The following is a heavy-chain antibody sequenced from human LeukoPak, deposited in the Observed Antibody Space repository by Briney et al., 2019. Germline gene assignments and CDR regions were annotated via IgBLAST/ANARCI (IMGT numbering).Heavy chain of an antibody. Sequence: RSLRLSCAASGFTFSSYGMHWVRQAPGKGLEWVAVIWYDGSNKYYADSVKGRFTISRDNSKNTLYLQMNSLRAEDTAVYYCATATAYYYMDVWGKGTTVTVSS. D-gene: IGHD2-15*01. J-gene: IGHJ6*03. CDR1: GFTFSSYG. CDR3: ATATAYYYMDV. CDR2: IWYDGSNK. V-gene: IGHV3-33*01.